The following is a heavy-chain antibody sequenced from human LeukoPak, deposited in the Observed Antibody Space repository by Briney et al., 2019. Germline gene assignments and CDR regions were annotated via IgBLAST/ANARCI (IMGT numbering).Heavy chain of an antibody. CDR2: IGGSGGIT. V-gene: IGHV3-23*01. CDR1: GFTFSSYA. J-gene: IGHJ4*02. CDR3: AKDMAYSGNYRGYLDY. D-gene: IGHD1-26*01. Sequence: QTGGSLRLSCAASGFTFSSYAMSWVRQAPGKGLEWVSAIGGSGGITYYADSVKGRFTISRDNSKNTLYLQMNSLRADDTAVYYCAKDMAYSGNYRGYLDYWGQGTLVTVSS.